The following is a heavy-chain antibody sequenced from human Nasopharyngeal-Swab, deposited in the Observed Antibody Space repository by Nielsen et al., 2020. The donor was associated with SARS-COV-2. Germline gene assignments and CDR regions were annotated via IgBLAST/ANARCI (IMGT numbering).Heavy chain of an antibody. D-gene: IGHD1-1*01. CDR2: IYYSGST. Sequence: SETLSLTCTVSGGPISSYYWSWIRQPPGKGLEWIGYIYYSGSTNYNPSLKSRVTISVDTSKNQFSLKLSSVTAADTAVYYCARACNDSAFDIWGQGTMVTVSS. J-gene: IGHJ3*02. V-gene: IGHV4-59*01. CDR3: ARACNDSAFDI. CDR1: GGPISSYY.